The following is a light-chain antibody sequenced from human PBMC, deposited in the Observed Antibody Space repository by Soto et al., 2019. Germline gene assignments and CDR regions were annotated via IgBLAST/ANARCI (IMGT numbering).Light chain of an antibody. J-gene: IGLJ2*01. CDR1: SSNIGSGYD. V-gene: IGLV1-40*01. CDR2: GNT. Sequence: QSVLTQPPSVSGAPGQRVTISCTGSSSNIGSGYDVHWYRQLPGTAPKLLIYGNTIRPSGVPDRFSGSKTGTSASLAITGLQAEDEADYYCQSSDSSLSVVFGGGTKLTVL. CDR3: QSSDSSLSVV.